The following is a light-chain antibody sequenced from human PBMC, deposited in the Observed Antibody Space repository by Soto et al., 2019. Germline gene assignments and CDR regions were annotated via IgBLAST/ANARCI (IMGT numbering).Light chain of an antibody. CDR3: CSYAGSSTFYV. CDR2: EGS. V-gene: IGLV2-23*01. CDR1: SSDIGASNF. Sequence: QSVLAQPPSVSGSPGQSITVSCTGTSSDIGASNFVSWYQQHPGKAPKLMIYEGSKRPSGVSNRFSGSKSGNTASLTISGLQAEDEADYYCCSYAGSSTFYVFGTGTKVTVL. J-gene: IGLJ1*01.